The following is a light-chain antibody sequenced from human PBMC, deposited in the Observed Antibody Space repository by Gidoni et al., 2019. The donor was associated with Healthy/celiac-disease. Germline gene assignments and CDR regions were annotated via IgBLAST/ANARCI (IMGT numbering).Light chain of an antibody. CDR1: SSDVGSYNL. CDR2: EGS. CDR3: CSYAGSSTVV. Sequence: QSDLTQPASVSGSPGQSITISCTGTSSDVGSYNLVSWYQQHPGKAPKLMIYEGSKRPSGVSNRFSGSKSCNTASLTISGLQAEDEADYYCCSYAGSSTVVFGGGTKLTVL. V-gene: IGLV2-23*01. J-gene: IGLJ2*01.